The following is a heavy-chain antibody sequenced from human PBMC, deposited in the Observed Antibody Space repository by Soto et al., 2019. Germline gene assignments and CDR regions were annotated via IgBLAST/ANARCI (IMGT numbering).Heavy chain of an antibody. CDR3: AREGYAEYYYMDV. Sequence: GGSLRLSCAASGFTFSSYWMHWVRQAPGKGLVWVSRINSDGSSTSYADSVKGRFTISRDNAKNTLYLQMNSLRAEDTAVYYCAREGYAEYYYMDVWGKGTTVTVSS. CDR1: GFTFSSYW. J-gene: IGHJ6*03. CDR2: INSDGSST. D-gene: IGHD5-18*01. V-gene: IGHV3-74*01.